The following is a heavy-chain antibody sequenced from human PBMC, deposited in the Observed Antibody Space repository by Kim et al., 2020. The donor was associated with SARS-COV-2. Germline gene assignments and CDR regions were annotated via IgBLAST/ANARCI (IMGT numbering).Heavy chain of an antibody. CDR1: GVPISTYY. D-gene: IGHD3-3*01. J-gene: IGHJ2*01. Sequence: SETLSLTCTGSGVPISTYYWSWIRQPPGKGLEWVGHINPSGSTNYNPSPKSRVTIALGTSKNPFSLQLRSVTAADPAAYYCSWDDRERLPDTVNAYVHL. CDR2: INPSGST. V-gene: IGHV4-59*01. CDR3: SWDDRERLPDTVNAYVHL.